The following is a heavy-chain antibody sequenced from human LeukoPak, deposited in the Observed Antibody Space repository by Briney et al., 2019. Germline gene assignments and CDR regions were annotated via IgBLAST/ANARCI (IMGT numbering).Heavy chain of an antibody. Sequence: PGGSLRLSCAAXGXXXXXXAXXXXXXAXXXXXXXVXXXXGXDDXXYYEDXVKGRFTISRDNSKNTLYLQMNSLRAEDTAVYYXAXXCGGDCYYDSVYWGQGILVTVSS. CDR1: GXXXXXXA. CDR2: XXGXDDXX. J-gene: IGHJ4*02. D-gene: IGHD2-21*02. CDR3: AXXCGGDCYYDSVY. V-gene: IGHV3-23*01.